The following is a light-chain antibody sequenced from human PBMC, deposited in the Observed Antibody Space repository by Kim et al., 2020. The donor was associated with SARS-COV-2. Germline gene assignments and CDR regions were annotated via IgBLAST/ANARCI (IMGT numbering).Light chain of an antibody. CDR2: DAS. CDR3: QERSTWPLALT. Sequence: PGERATLSCRASQSVGSYLAWYQQKPGQAPRLLIYDASNRATGIPVRFSGSGSGTDFTLTISSLEPEDFAVYYCQERSTWPLALTFGGGTKVDIK. CDR1: QSVGSY. V-gene: IGKV3-11*01. J-gene: IGKJ4*01.